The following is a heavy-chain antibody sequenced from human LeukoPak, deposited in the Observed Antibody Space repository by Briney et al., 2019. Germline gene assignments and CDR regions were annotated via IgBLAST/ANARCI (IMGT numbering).Heavy chain of an antibody. V-gene: IGHV4-59*01. CDR3: ARGRKAIVAVDY. Sequence: SETLSLTCTVSGGSISSYYWSWIRQPPGKGLEWIGYIYYSGSTNYNPSLKSRVTISVDTSKNQFSLKLSSVTAADTAVYYCARGRKAIVAVDYWGQGTLVTVSS. D-gene: IGHD2-2*01. CDR2: IYYSGST. CDR1: GGSISSYY. J-gene: IGHJ4*02.